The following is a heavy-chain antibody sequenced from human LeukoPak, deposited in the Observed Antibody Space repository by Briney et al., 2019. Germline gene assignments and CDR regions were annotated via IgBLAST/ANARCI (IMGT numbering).Heavy chain of an antibody. CDR1: RYTFTGYY. Sequence: GASVKVSCKASRYTFTGYYMHWVRQAPGQGLEWIGWINPGSGGTNYAQKFQGRVTMTRDTSISTAYMELSRLRSDDTAVYYCARSCSSTSCYESYYYYMDVWGKGTTVTVSS. CDR2: INPGSGGT. J-gene: IGHJ6*03. V-gene: IGHV1-2*02. CDR3: ARSCSSTSCYESYYYYMDV. D-gene: IGHD2-2*01.